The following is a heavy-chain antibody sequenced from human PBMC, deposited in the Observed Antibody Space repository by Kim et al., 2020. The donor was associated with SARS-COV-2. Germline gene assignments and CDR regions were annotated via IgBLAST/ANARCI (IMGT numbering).Heavy chain of an antibody. Sequence: SETLSLTCTVSGGSISSSSYYWGWIRQPPGKGLVWIGSIYYSGSTYYNPSLKSRVTISVDTSKNQFSLKLSFVTAADTALYYCARQGCSSISFSSFDPLG. CDR3: ARQGCSSISFSSFDP. J-gene: IGHJ5*02. CDR1: GGSISSSSYY. CDR2: IYYSGST. D-gene: IGHD2-2*01. V-gene: IGHV4-39*01.